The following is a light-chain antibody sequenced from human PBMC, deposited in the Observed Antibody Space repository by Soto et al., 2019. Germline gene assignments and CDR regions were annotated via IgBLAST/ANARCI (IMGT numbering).Light chain of an antibody. V-gene: IGKV3-15*01. CDR1: QSVSSN. CDR2: GAS. CDR3: QQYNNWPPWT. Sequence: EIVMTQSPATLSVSPGERATLSCRASQSVSSNLAWYQQKPGQGHRLLIYGASTRATGIPARFSGSGSGTEFTLTISSLQYEDFAVYYCQQYNNWPPWTFGQGTKVEIK. J-gene: IGKJ1*01.